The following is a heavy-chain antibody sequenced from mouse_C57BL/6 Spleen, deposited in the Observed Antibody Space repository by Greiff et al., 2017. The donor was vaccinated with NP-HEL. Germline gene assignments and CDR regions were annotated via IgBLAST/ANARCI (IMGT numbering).Heavy chain of an antibody. CDR3: AGDYGGAMDY. Sequence: EVKLVESGGGLVKPGGSLKLSCAASGFTFSDYGMHWVRQAPEKGLEWVAYISSGSSTIYYADTVKGRFTISRDNAKNTLFLQMTSLRSEDTAMYYCAGDYGGAMDYWGQGTSVTVSS. J-gene: IGHJ4*01. D-gene: IGHD2-4*01. CDR1: GFTFSDYG. CDR2: ISSGSSTI. V-gene: IGHV5-17*01.